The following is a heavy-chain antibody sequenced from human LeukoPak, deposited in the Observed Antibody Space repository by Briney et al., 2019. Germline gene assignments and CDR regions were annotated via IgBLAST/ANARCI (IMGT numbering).Heavy chain of an antibody. Sequence: KVSCKGSGYTFTTYWIGWVRQMPGKGLEWMGIIYPGDSDTRYNPSFQGQITISADKSISTASLQWSSLKASDTAMYYCARRGYCGGGTCYSFDYWGQGTLVTVSS. CDR1: GYTFTTYW. CDR3: ARRGYCGGGTCYSFDY. J-gene: IGHJ4*02. D-gene: IGHD2-15*01. CDR2: IYPGDSDT. V-gene: IGHV5-51*01.